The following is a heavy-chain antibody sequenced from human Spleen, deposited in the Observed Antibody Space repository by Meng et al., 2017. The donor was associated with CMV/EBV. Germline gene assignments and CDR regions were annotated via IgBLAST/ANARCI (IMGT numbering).Heavy chain of an antibody. CDR1: GGSISTTRYY. CDR2: VYYSGDT. D-gene: IGHD3-3*01. CDR3: ARDHDYDSWMAYFDL. J-gene: IGHJ2*01. Sequence: SGGSISTTRYYWGWIRQPPGKGLEWIGSVYYSGDTYYNPSLKSRVILSVDMSKNQFSLKLSSVTAADTALYYCARDHDYDSWMAYFDLWGRGTLVTVSS. V-gene: IGHV4-39*07.